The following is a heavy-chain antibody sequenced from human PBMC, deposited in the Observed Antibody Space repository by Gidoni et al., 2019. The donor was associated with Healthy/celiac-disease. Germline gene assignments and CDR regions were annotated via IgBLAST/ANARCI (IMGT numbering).Heavy chain of an antibody. D-gene: IGHD2-2*03. CDR3: ARGMDEAESGGFDP. CDR1: GATASSTS. Sequence: EVQRVEPGGSLIQPGGSLRPSCAAPGATASSTSMIWVRQAPGKGLVWVSVIYSGGSPYYADSVKGRFTISRDNSKNTLYLQMNSLRAEDTAVYYCARGMDEAESGGFDPWGQGTLVTVSS. V-gene: IGHV3-53*01. J-gene: IGHJ5*02. CDR2: IYSGGSP.